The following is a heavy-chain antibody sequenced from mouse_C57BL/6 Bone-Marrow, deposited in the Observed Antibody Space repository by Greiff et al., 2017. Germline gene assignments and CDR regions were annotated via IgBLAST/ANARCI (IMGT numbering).Heavy chain of an antibody. Sequence: QVQLQQPGAELVKPGASVKMSCKASGYTFTSYWITWVKQRPGQGLEWIGDIYPGSGSTNYNEKFKSKATLTVDTSSSTAYMQLSILTSADAAVCYCGGFGSSQFAYWGQGTLVTVSA. D-gene: IGHD1-1*01. CDR1: GYTFTSYW. CDR2: IYPGSGST. J-gene: IGHJ3*01. CDR3: GGFGSSQFAY. V-gene: IGHV1-55*01.